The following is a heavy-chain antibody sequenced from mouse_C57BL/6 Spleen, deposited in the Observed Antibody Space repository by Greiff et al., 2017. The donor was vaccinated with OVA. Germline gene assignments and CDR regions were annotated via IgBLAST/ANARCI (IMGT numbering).Heavy chain of an antibody. Sequence: VQLQQSVAELVRPGASVKLSCTASGFNIKNTYMHWVKQRPEQGLEWIGRIDPANGNTKSAPKFQGKATITADTSSNTAYLQLSRLTSEDTASYYWARRAHYDYPWCAYWGQGTLVTVSA. CDR3: ARRAHYDYPWCAY. D-gene: IGHD2-4*01. CDR2: IDPANGNT. CDR1: GFNIKNTY. V-gene: IGHV14-3*01. J-gene: IGHJ3*01.